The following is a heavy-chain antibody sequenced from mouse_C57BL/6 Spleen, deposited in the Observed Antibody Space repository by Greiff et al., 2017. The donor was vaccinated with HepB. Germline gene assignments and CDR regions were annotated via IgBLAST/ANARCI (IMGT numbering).Heavy chain of an antibody. Sequence: QVQLQQSGAELARPGASVKMSCKASGYTFTSYTMHGVKQRPGQGLEWIGYINPSSGYTKYNQKFKDKATLTADRSSSTAYMQLSSLTSEDSAVYYCARAPYDGLPDYWGQGTTLTVSS. V-gene: IGHV1-4*01. CDR1: GYTFTSYT. CDR3: ARAPYDGLPDY. J-gene: IGHJ2*01. CDR2: INPSSGYT. D-gene: IGHD2-3*01.